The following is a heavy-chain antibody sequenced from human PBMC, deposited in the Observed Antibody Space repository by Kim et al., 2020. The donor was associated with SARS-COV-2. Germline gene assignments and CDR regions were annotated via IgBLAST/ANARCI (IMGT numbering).Heavy chain of an antibody. D-gene: IGHD1-26*01. V-gene: IGHV4-31*03. J-gene: IGHJ6*02. CDR2: IYYSGST. CDR1: GGSISSGGYY. CDR3: ARGESGSYFPAYYYYGMDV. Sequence: SETLSLTCTVSGGSISSGGYYWSWIRQHPGKGLEWIGYIYYSGSTYYNPSLKSRVTISVDTSKNQFSLKLSSVTAADTAVYYCARGESGSYFPAYYYYGMDVWGQGTTVTVSS.